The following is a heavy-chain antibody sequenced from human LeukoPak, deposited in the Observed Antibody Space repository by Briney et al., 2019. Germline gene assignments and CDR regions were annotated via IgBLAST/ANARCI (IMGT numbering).Heavy chain of an antibody. Sequence: SETLSLTCTVSGGSVTSGNYYWNWIRQPAGKGLEWIGRIYTSGGASYNPSLKSRVTISIDASKNQFSLKLSSVTAADTAVYYCAREPPGYWGQGILVTVSS. CDR3: AREPPGY. CDR2: IYTSGGA. CDR1: GGSVTSGNYY. J-gene: IGHJ4*02. V-gene: IGHV4-61*02.